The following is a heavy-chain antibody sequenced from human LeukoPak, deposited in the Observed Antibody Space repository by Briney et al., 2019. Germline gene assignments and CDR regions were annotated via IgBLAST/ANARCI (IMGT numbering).Heavy chain of an antibody. D-gene: IGHD3-22*01. V-gene: IGHV3-30-3*01. CDR3: ARVSGPYYDSSGYFL. CDR2: ISYDGSNK. CDR1: GFTFSSYA. Sequence: GGSLRLPCAASGFTFSSYAMHWVRQAPGKGLEWVAVISYDGSNKYYADSVKGRFTVSRDNSKNTLYLQMNSLRAEDTAVYYCARVSGPYYDSSGYFLWGQGTLVTVSS. J-gene: IGHJ4*02.